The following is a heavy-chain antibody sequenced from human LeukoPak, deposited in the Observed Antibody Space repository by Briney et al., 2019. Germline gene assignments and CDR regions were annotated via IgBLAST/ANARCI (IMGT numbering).Heavy chain of an antibody. J-gene: IGHJ4*02. V-gene: IGHV4-34*01. D-gene: IGHD6-13*01. CDR2: INHSGST. Sequence: SGTLSLTCAVYGGSFSGYYWSWIRQPPEKGLEWIGEINHSGSTNYNPSLKSRVTISVDTSKNQFSLKLTSVTAADTAVYYCARGGRLAAAGADYWGQGTLVTVSS. CDR1: GGSFSGYY. CDR3: ARGGRLAAAGADY.